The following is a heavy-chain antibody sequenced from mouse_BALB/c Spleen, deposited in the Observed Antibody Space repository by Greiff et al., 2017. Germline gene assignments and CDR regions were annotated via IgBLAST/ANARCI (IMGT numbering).Heavy chain of an antibody. CDR1: GFNIKDTY. CDR2: IDPANGNT. Sequence: EVQLQQSGAELVKPGASVKLSCTASGFNIKDTYMHWVKQRPEQGLEWIGRIDPANGNTKYDPKFQGMATITADTSSNTAYLQLSSLTSEDTAVYYCARGDRYDGRDYWGQGTTLTVSS. CDR3: ARGDRYDGRDY. D-gene: IGHD2-14*01. J-gene: IGHJ2*01. V-gene: IGHV14-3*02.